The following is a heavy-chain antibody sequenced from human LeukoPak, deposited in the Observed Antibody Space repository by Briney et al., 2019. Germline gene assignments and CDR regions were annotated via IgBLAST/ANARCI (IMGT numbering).Heavy chain of an antibody. V-gene: IGHV1-2*02. J-gene: IGHJ4*02. CDR3: ARSSGWSLFDY. Sequence: ASVKVSCKASGGTFSSYAISWVRQAPGQGLEWMGWINPNSGGTNYAQKFQGRVTMTRDTSISTAYMELSTLRSDDTAVYYCARSSGWSLFDYWGQGTLVTVSS. CDR1: GGTFSSYA. D-gene: IGHD6-19*01. CDR2: INPNSGGT.